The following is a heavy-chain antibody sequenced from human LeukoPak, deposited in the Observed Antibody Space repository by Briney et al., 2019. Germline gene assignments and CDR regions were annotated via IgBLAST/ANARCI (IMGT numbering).Heavy chain of an antibody. CDR1: GGTFISYA. J-gene: IGHJ4*02. V-gene: IGHV1-69*06. Sequence: GASVKVSCKASGGTFISYAISWVRQAPGQGLEWMGGIIPIFGTANYAQKFQGRVTMTEDTSTDTAYMELSSLRSEDTAVYYCATDHRKTSFGVVITIDYWGQGTLVTVSS. D-gene: IGHD3-3*01. CDR2: IIPIFGTA. CDR3: ATDHRKTSFGVVITIDY.